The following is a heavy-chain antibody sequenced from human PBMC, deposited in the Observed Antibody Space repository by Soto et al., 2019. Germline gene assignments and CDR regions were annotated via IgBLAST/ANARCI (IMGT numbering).Heavy chain of an antibody. CDR3: AKGWIRWQWLRYYYYYGMDV. CDR1: GGSFSGYY. CDR2: INHSGST. D-gene: IGHD6-19*01. Sequence: KPSETLSLTCAVYGGSFSGYYWSWIRQPPGKGLEWIGEINHSGSTNYNPSLKSRVTISVDTSKNQFSLKLSSVTAADTAVYYCAKGWIRWQWLRYYYYYGMDVWGPGTTVTVS. V-gene: IGHV4-34*01. J-gene: IGHJ6*02.